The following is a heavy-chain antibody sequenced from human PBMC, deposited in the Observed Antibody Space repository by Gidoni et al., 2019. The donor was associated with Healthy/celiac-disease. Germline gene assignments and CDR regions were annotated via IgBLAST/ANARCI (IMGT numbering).Heavy chain of an antibody. CDR3: ARGEYCSGGSCYADAFDI. CDR2: IYYIGST. D-gene: IGHD2-15*01. Sequence: QVQLQQSGPGLVQPSPTLSLPCPVHGGSITSGGYYWSWSRQHPGKGLAWIGYIYYIGSTYYNPSLKSRVTISVDTSRNQFSLKLSSVTAADTAVYYCARGEYCSGGSCYADAFDIWGQGTMVTVSS. CDR1: GGSITSGGYY. V-gene: IGHV4-31*03. J-gene: IGHJ3*02.